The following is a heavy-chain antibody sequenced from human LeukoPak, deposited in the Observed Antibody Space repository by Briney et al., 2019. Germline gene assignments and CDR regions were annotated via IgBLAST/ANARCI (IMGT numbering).Heavy chain of an antibody. V-gene: IGHV3-53*01. CDR1: GFTVSSNY. CDR2: IYIGGTT. J-gene: IGHJ4*02. CDR3: ARGDGYNFFDY. D-gene: IGHD5-24*01. Sequence: PGGSLRLSCAASGFTVSSNYMSWVRQAPGKGLEWVSVIYIGGTTYYADSVQGRFTISRDNSKNTLYLQMNSLRAEDTAVYYCARGDGYNFFDYWGQGTLVTVSS.